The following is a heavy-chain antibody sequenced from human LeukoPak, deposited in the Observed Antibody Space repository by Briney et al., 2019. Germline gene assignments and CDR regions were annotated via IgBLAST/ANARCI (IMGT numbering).Heavy chain of an antibody. CDR2: ISGSGGST. CDR1: GFTFSSYG. CDR3: ATYTGWGDYGDEHWYFDL. J-gene: IGHJ2*01. D-gene: IGHD4-17*01. Sequence: GGSLRLSCAASGFTFSSYGMSWVRQAPGKGLEWVSAISGSGGSTYYADSVKGRFTISRDNSKNTLYLQMGSLRAEDMAVYYCATYTGWGDYGDEHWYFDLWGRGTLVTVSS. V-gene: IGHV3-23*01.